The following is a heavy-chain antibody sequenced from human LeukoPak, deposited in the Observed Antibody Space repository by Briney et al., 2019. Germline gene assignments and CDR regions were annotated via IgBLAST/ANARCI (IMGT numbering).Heavy chain of an antibody. CDR1: GFTFSSYG. V-gene: IGHV3-30*03. CDR2: ISYDGSNK. J-gene: IGHJ4*02. D-gene: IGHD3-22*01. Sequence: PGGSLRLSCAASGFTFSSYGMHWVRQAPGKGLEWVAVISYDGSNKYYVDSVKGRFTISRDNSKNTLYLQMNSLRAEDTAVYYCASEPDYYDSTNPDYWGQGTLVTVSS. CDR3: ASEPDYYDSTNPDY.